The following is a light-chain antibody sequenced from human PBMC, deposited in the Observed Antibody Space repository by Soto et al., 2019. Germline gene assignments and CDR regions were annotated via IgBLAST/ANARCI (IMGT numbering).Light chain of an antibody. Sequence: DTQMTQSPSSLSASVGDRVTITCRASQGIYNYLAWYQQKPGQVPKILIYAASNLVSGVPSRFSGNGSGTDLTLTINSLQSEDVATYYCQKFNSAPFTFGPGTKVDIK. CDR3: QKFNSAPFT. CDR1: QGIYNY. CDR2: AAS. J-gene: IGKJ3*01. V-gene: IGKV1-27*01.